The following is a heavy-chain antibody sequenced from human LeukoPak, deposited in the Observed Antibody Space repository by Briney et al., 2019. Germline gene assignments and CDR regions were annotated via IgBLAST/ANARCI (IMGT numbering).Heavy chain of an antibody. J-gene: IGHJ4*02. CDR1: GFTFSTYA. CDR3: AKDQARADCSSGSCYPFDF. D-gene: IGHD2-15*01. Sequence: GGSLRLSCAASGFTFSTYAMSWVRQAPGKGLEWVSTISGSGGGTYYADSVKGQFTISRDNSKNTLYLQMNNLRVEDSAVYYCAKDQARADCSSGSCYPFDFWGQGTLVTVSS. CDR2: ISGSGGGT. V-gene: IGHV3-23*01.